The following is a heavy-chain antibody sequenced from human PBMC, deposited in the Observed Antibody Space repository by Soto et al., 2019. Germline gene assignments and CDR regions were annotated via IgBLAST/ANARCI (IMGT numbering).Heavy chain of an antibody. CDR1: GGSISDYY. J-gene: IGHJ5*02. D-gene: IGHD6-13*01. Sequence: QVQLQESGPGLVKPSETLSLTCTVSGGSISDYYWSWIRQPPGKGLEWIGNIYYSGSTNYNPSLKSRVTISVDTSNNHFSLRLTSVTAADTALYYCARDRSTSSWYRWFDPWGQGTLVTXSS. CDR2: IYYSGST. V-gene: IGHV4-59*01. CDR3: ARDRSTSSWYRWFDP.